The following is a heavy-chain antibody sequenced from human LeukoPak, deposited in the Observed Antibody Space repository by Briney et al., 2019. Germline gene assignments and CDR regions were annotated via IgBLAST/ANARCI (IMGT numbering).Heavy chain of an antibody. J-gene: IGHJ4*02. D-gene: IGHD6-13*01. CDR2: TYYRSRWYS. CDR1: GDSVSRNTAG. V-gene: IGHV6-1*01. Sequence: SQTLSLTCVISGDSVSRNTAGWSWLRQSPSRGLEWLGRTYYRSRWYSDFAPSVKNRITINPDTSKNQFSLKLSSVTAADTAVYYCARLAAAGTGSFDYWGQGTLVTVSS. CDR3: ARLAAAGTGSFDY.